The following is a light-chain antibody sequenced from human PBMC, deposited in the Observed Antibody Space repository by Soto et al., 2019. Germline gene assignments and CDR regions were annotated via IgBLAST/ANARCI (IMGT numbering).Light chain of an antibody. J-gene: IGKJ1*01. CDR3: QKYNSAPQWT. CDR2: AAS. V-gene: IGKV1-27*01. Sequence: DIQMTQSPSSLSASVGDRVPITCRASQGISNYLAWCQQKPGKVPKLLIYAASTLQSGVPSRFSGSGSGTDFTLTISSLQPEDVATYYCQKYNSAPQWTFGQGTKVEIK. CDR1: QGISNY.